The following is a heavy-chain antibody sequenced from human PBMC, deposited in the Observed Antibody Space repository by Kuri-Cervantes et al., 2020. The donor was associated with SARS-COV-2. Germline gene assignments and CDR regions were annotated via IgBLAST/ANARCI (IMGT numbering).Heavy chain of an antibody. J-gene: IGHJ4*02. CDR2: IYSGGST. D-gene: IGHD6-13*01. V-gene: IGHV3-53*01. CDR3: AIAAAEFFDY. Sequence: GESLKISCAASGFTVSSNYMSWVRQAPGKGLEWVSVIYSGGSTYYADSVKGRFTISRDNSKNTLYLQMNSLRAEDTAVYYCAIAAAEFFDYWGQGTLVPSPQ. CDR1: GFTVSSNY.